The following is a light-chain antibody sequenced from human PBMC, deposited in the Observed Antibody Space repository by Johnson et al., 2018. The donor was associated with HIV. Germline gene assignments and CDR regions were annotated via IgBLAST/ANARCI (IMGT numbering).Light chain of an antibody. V-gene: IGLV1-51*02. CDR1: SSNIDKNY. CDR3: GTWDSSLSAVP. Sequence: QSVLTQPPSVSAAPGQMVSISCSGSSSNIDKNYVSWYQQFPGTAPKLLIYENNKRPSGIPDRFSGSTSGTSATLGITGLQTGDEADYYGGTWDSSLSAVPFGTGTKVTVL. CDR2: ENN. J-gene: IGLJ1*01.